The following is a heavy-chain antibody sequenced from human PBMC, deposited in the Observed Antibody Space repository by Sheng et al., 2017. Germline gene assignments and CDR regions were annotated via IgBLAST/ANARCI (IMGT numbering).Heavy chain of an antibody. CDR2: IIPILGIA. V-gene: IGHV1-69*02. CDR1: GGTFSSYT. Sequence: QVQLVQSGAEVKKPGSSVKVSCKASGGTFSSYTISWVRQAPGQGLEWMGRIIPILGIANYAQKFQGRVTITADKSTSTAYMELSSLRSEDTAVYYCASEYSKFARDYYYYMDVWGKGTTVTVSS. J-gene: IGHJ6*03. D-gene: IGHD6-6*01. CDR3: ASEYSKFARDYYYYMDV.